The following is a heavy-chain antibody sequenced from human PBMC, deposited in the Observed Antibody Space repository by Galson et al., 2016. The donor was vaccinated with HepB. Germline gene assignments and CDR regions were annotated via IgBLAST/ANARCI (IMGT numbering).Heavy chain of an antibody. CDR3: AREPFTVGFDY. V-gene: IGHV4-59*01. CDR2: IYYSGGT. CDR1: GRSFSSYY. D-gene: IGHD4-23*01. J-gene: IGHJ4*02. Sequence: SETLSLTCTVFGRSFSSYYWSWIRQPPGKGLEWIGYIYYSGGTNYNPSLKSRVTISVNTSKNQFSLKLSSVTAADTAVYYCAREPFTVGFDYWGQGTLVIVSS.